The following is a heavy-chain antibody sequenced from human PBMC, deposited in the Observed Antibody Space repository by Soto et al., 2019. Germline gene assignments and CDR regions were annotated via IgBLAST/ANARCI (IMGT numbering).Heavy chain of an antibody. V-gene: IGHV3-48*02. CDR1: GFTFSNFN. CDR2: ISASNTTV. CDR3: ARIYRSDGNKYADY. D-gene: IGHD2-15*01. Sequence: EVQLVESGGGLVQPGESLRLSCAASGFTFSNFNMHWVRQAPGKGLEWISYISASNTTVYYGDSVKGRFTISRDNAKNSLYLQMNSLRDEDTAVYYWARIYRSDGNKYADYWGQGTLVTVSS. J-gene: IGHJ4*02.